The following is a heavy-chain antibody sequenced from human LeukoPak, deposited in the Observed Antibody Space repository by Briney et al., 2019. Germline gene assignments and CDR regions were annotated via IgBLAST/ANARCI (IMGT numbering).Heavy chain of an antibody. D-gene: IGHD2-21*02. J-gene: IGHJ4*02. CDR1: GFTFSSFV. V-gene: IGHV3-23*01. CDR2: RSGGST. Sequence: GGSLRLSCAASGFTFSSFVMSWVRQAPGKGLEWVSGRSGGSTYYADSVKGRFTISRDNSKNTLYLQMSSLRAEDTAVYYCAKVFRSGDLFVSDYWGQGTLVTVSS. CDR3: AKVFRSGDLFVSDY.